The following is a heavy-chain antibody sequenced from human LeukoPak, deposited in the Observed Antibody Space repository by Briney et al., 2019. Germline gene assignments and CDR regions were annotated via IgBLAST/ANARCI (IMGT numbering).Heavy chain of an antibody. J-gene: IGHJ4*02. CDR2: IYYSGST. D-gene: IGHD6-19*01. V-gene: IGHV4-59*08. CDR3: ARVRYSSGHPDY. CDR1: GGSISSYY. Sequence: SETLSLTCTVSGGSISSYYWSWIRQPPGKGLEWIGYIYYSGSTNYNPSLKSRVTISVDTSKNQFSLKLSSVTAADTAVYYCARVRYSSGHPDYWGQGTLVTVSS.